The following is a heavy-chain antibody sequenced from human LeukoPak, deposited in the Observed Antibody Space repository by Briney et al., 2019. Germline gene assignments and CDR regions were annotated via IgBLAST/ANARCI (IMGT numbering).Heavy chain of an antibody. Sequence: SETLSLTCTVSGASISSSNYCWGWIRQPPGKGLEWIGSIDYSGNTNYNPSLKSRVTISVDMSKNQFSLKLRSVTAADTAVYYCARSPSSGYLDYWGQGTLVTVSS. CDR1: GASISSSNYC. V-gene: IGHV4-39*01. CDR3: ARSPSSGYLDY. J-gene: IGHJ4*02. CDR2: IDYSGNT. D-gene: IGHD3-22*01.